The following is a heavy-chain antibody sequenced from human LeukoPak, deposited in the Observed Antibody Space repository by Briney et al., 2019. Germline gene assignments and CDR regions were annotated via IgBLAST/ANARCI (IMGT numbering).Heavy chain of an antibody. J-gene: IGHJ4*02. D-gene: IGHD1-26*01. CDR1: GFTFSSYA. CDR3: AKVQTPGGWELDY. CDR2: ISGSGGST. V-gene: IGHV3-23*01. Sequence: QTGGSLRLSCAASGFTFSSYAMSWVRQAPGKGLEWVSAISGSGGSTYYADSVKGRFTISRDNSKNTLYLQMNSLRAEDTAVYYCAKVQTPGGWELDYWGQGTLVTVSS.